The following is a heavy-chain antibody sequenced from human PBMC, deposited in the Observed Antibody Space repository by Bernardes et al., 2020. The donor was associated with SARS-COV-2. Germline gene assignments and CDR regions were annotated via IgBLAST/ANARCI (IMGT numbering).Heavy chain of an antibody. V-gene: IGHV3-33*01. CDR1: GFTFSNYG. J-gene: IGHJ4*02. Sequence: GGSLRLSCAASGFTFSNYGMHWVRQAPGKGLEWVALICNDGSGQSYADSVKGRFTISRDSSTNTLYLQMNSLRAEDSAVYYCARGCGGGTCCYYIDYWGQGTLVTVSS. CDR3: ARGCGGGTCCYYIDY. D-gene: IGHD2-15*01. CDR2: ICNDGSGQ.